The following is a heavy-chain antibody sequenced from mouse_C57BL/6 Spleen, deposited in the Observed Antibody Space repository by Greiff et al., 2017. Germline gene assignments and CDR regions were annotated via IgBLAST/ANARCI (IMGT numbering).Heavy chain of an antibody. J-gene: IGHJ1*03. D-gene: IGHD1-1*01. CDR3: AFITTVVEGTDWYFDV. CDR1: GYTFTSYW. V-gene: IGHV1-72*01. Sequence: VQLQQPGAELVKPGASVKLSCKASGYTFTSYWMHWVKQRPGRGLEWIGRIDPNSGGTKYNEKFKSKATLTVDKPSSTAYMQLSRLTSEDSAVYYCAFITTVVEGTDWYFDVWGTGTTVTVSS. CDR2: IDPNSGGT.